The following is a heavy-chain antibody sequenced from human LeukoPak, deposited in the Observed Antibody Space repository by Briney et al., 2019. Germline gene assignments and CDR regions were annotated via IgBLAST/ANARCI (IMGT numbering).Heavy chain of an antibody. J-gene: IGHJ4*02. V-gene: IGHV3-7*01. CDR1: GFTFSSYW. CDR3: ARGVVYPTWSGPHWSDY. D-gene: IGHD3-3*01. CDR2: IKQDASQE. Sequence: PGGSLRLSCAPSGFTFSSYWMSWVRQAPGKGPEWVAHIKQDASQENHVDSVKGRFTISRHNAKNSLYLQMNSLRAEDTAVYYCARGVVYPTWSGPHWSDYWGQGTLVTVSS.